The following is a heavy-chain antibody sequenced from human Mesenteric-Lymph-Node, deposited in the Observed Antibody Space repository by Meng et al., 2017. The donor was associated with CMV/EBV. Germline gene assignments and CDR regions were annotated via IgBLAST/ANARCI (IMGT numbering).Heavy chain of an antibody. D-gene: IGHD2-2*01. J-gene: IGHJ6*02. CDR2: ITAYNGNT. Sequence: GSVKVSCKASGYTFTNYGISWVRQAPGQGLEWMGWITAYNGNTNYAQKLQGRVTMTTDTSTSTAYMELRSLRSDDTAVYYCARDTLLMGYCSSTSCYDYGMDVWGQGTTVTVSS. V-gene: IGHV1-18*01. CDR1: GYTFTNYG. CDR3: ARDTLLMGYCSSTSCYDYGMDV.